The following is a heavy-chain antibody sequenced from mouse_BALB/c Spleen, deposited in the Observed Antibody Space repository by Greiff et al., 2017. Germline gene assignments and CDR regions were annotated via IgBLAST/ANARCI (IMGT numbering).Heavy chain of an antibody. CDR3: ARQLTPVYAMDY. D-gene: IGHD3-1*01. J-gene: IGHJ4*01. CDR1: GYTFTSYW. V-gene: IGHV1-69*02. CDR2: IDPSDSET. Sequence: VQLQQPGAELVKPGAPVKLSCKASGYTFTSYWMNWVKQRPGRGLEWIGRIDPSDSETHYNQKFKDKATLTVDKSSSTAYIQLSSLTSEDSAVYYCARQLTPVYAMDYWGQGTSVTVSS.